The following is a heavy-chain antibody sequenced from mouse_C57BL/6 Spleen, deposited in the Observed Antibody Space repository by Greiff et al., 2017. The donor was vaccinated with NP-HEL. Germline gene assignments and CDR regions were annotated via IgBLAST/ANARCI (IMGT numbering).Heavy chain of an antibody. Sequence: EVKLMESGPGLVKPSQSLSLTCSVTGYSITSGYYWNWIRQFPGNKLEWMGYISYDGSNNYNPSLKNRISITRDTSKNQFFLKLNSVTTEDTATYYCAREPIYYDYDAYWGQGTLVTVSA. V-gene: IGHV3-6*01. CDR2: ISYDGSN. D-gene: IGHD2-4*01. CDR3: AREPIYYDYDAY. J-gene: IGHJ3*01. CDR1: GYSITSGYY.